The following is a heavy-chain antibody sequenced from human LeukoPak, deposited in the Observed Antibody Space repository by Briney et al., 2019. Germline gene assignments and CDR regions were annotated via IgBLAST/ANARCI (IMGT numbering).Heavy chain of an antibody. J-gene: IGHJ4*02. CDR2: ISGSGGST. Sequence: GGSLRLSCAASGSTFSSYAMSWVRQAPGKGLEWVSAISGSGGSTYYADSVKGRFTISRDNSKNTLYLQMNSLRAEDTAVYYCAKERLDGDYLIWDRGYFDHGGQRTLVTVSS. V-gene: IGHV3-23*01. CDR1: GSTFSSYA. CDR3: AKERLDGDYLIWDRGYFDH. D-gene: IGHD4-17*01.